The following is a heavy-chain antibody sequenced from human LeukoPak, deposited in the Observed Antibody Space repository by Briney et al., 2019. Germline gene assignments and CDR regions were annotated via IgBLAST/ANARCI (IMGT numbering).Heavy chain of an antibody. J-gene: IGHJ4*02. CDR2: IASDGRDK. D-gene: IGHD6-13*01. Sequence: GGSLRLSCAASGFTFSTYGMHWVRQAPGKGLEWVAVIASDGRDKKYADSVKGRFTITRDNSKNTLYLQMNSLRAEDTAVYYCAKDGARGAAKYYFDYWGQGTLVTVSS. CDR1: GFTFSTYG. CDR3: AKDGARGAAKYYFDY. V-gene: IGHV3-30*18.